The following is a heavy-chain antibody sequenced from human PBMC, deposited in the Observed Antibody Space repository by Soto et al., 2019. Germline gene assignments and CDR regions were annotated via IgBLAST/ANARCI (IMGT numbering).Heavy chain of an antibody. CDR1: TFAFSNYA. V-gene: IGHV3-23*01. CDR3: AKMGGITPNYYYGMDV. CDR2: ISDNGGAT. Sequence: QPVGSLRLSCATSTFAFSNYAMSWVRQAPGKGLEWVSTISDNGGATFFADSVKGRFTISRDNSKNTLYLQMNSLRAEDTALYYCAKMGGITPNYYYGMDVWGQGTTVTVSS. J-gene: IGHJ6*02. D-gene: IGHD3-10*01.